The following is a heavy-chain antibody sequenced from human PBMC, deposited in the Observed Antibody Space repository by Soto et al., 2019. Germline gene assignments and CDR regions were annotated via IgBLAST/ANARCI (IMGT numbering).Heavy chain of an antibody. Sequence: PGGSLRLSCAASGFTFSSYAMHWVRQAPGKGLEWVAVISYDGSNKYYADSVKGRFTISRDNSKNTLYLQMNSLRAEDTAVYYCARVGGGGYRNSYGMDVWGQGTTVTVSS. D-gene: IGHD5-12*01. CDR3: ARVGGGGYRNSYGMDV. V-gene: IGHV3-30-3*01. J-gene: IGHJ6*02. CDR1: GFTFSSYA. CDR2: ISYDGSNK.